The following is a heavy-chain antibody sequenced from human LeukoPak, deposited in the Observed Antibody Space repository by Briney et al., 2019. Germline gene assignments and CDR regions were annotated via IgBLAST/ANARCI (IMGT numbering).Heavy chain of an antibody. Sequence: PGGSLRLSCAASGFTFSSYSMNWVRQAPGKGLEWVSCISSSSGYIYYGDSVKGRFTTSRDNAKNSLYLQMNSLRPEDTALYYCATNGGGDSGYGNFDYWGQGTLVTVSS. D-gene: IGHD5-12*01. CDR1: GFTFSSYS. V-gene: IGHV3-21*04. CDR2: ISSSSGYI. CDR3: ATNGGGDSGYGNFDY. J-gene: IGHJ4*02.